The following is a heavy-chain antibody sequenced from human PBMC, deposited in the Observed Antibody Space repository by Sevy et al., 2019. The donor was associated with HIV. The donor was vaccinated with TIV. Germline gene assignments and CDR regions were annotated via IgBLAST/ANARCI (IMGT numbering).Heavy chain of an antibody. D-gene: IGHD3-22*01. CDR1: GFTFISYA. V-gene: IGHV3-23*01. CDR2: IYDTNYGSGGGT. Sequence: GGSLRLSCKPSGFTFISYAMNWVRQVPGKGLDWVSTIYDTNYGSGGGTYYADSVKGRFTLSRDTSKTRVYLQMNSLRTEGTAVYYCAGGRYDSSGSFDAFDIWGQGTMVTVSS. J-gene: IGHJ3*02. CDR3: AGGRYDSSGSFDAFDI.